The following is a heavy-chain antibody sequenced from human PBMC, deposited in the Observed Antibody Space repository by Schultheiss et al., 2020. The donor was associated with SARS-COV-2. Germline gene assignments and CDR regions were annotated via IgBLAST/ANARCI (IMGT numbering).Heavy chain of an antibody. CDR2: IYYSGST. Sequence: SETLSLTCTVSGGSISSSYWSWIRQPPGKGLEWIGYIYYSGSTNYNPSLKSRVTISVDTSKNQFSLKLSSVTATDTAVYYCARVGVEIDGGAFDIWGQGTMVTVSS. D-gene: IGHD5-12*01. J-gene: IGHJ3*02. CDR1: GGSISSSY. CDR3: ARVGVEIDGGAFDI. V-gene: IGHV4-59*01.